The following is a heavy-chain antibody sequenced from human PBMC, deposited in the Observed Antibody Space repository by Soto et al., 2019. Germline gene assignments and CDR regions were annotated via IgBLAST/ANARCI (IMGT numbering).Heavy chain of an antibody. D-gene: IGHD6-19*01. J-gene: IGHJ4*02. V-gene: IGHV3-23*01. CDR1: GVTFSSYA. CDR3: AISRPGIAVVKGDY. Sequence: GGSLRLSCAASGVTFSSYAMSWVRQAPGKGLEWVSAISGSGGSTYYADSVKGRFTISRDNSKNTLYLQMNSLRAEDTAVYYCAISRPGIAVVKGDYWGQGTLVTVSS. CDR2: ISGSGGST.